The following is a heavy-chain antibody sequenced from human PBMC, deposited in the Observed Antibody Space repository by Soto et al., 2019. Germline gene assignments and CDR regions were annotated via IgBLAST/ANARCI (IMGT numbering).Heavy chain of an antibody. D-gene: IGHD7-27*01. CDR3: ARGRATPRNWGYGLGTYWYFDL. CDR2: INHSGST. CDR1: GGSFSGYY. Sequence: QVQLQQWGAGLLKPSETLSLTCAVYGGSFSGYYWSWIRQPLGKGLEWIGEINHSGSTNYNPSLKSRVTISVDTSKNQFSLKLSSVTAADTAVYYCARGRATPRNWGYGLGTYWYFDLWGRGTLVTVSS. J-gene: IGHJ2*01. V-gene: IGHV4-34*01.